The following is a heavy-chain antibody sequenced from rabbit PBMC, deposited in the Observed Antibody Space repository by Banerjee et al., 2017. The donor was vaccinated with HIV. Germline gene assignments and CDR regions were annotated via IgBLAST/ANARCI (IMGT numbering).Heavy chain of an antibody. D-gene: IGHD7-1*01. CDR3: ARDSGYAGYGTATFNL. CDR2: ITYRGTT. Sequence: QEQLKESGGGLVQPGGSLKLSCKASGFDFSSYAITWVRQAPGKGLEYIGYITYRGTTWYASWVNGRFTISSNANQNTVDLKLTSLTAADTATYFCARDSGYAGYGTATFNLWGPGTLVTVS. CDR1: GFDFSSYA. V-gene: IGHV1S43*01. J-gene: IGHJ4*01.